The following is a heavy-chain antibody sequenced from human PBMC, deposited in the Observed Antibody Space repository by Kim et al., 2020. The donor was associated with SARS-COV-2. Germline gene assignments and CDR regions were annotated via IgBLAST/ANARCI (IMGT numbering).Heavy chain of an antibody. V-gene: IGHV3-23*01. CDR2: ISGSGGST. CDR1: GFTFSSYA. D-gene: IGHD2-2*02. Sequence: GGSLRLSCAASGFTFSSYAMSWVRQAPGKGLEWVSAISGSGGSTYYADSVKGRFTISRDNSKNTLYLQMNSLRAEDTAVYYCAKDLGYCSSTSCFTFPYYYYMDVWGKGTTVTVSS. J-gene: IGHJ6*03. CDR3: AKDLGYCSSTSCFTFPYYYYMDV.